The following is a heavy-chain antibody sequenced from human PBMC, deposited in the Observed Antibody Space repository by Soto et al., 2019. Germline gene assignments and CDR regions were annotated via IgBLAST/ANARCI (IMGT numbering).Heavy chain of an antibody. D-gene: IGHD3-10*01. CDR1: SASLGDHY. Sequence: SETLSLTCAVFSASLGDHYWAWIRQSPDKGLEWIGEVHPSGSTDYNPSLKSRVTISVDTSKNQFSLKLSSVTAADTAVYYCARSNGAMVRGVIITYYGMDVWGQGTTVTVSS. V-gene: IGHV4-34*01. J-gene: IGHJ6*02. CDR2: VHPSGST. CDR3: ARSNGAMVRGVIITYYGMDV.